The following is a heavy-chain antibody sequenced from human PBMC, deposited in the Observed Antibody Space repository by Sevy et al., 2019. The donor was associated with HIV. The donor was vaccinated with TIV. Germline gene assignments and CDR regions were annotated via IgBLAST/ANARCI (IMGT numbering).Heavy chain of an antibody. J-gene: IGHJ4*02. V-gene: IGHV1-46*01. CDR2: INPSGGST. D-gene: IGHD3-10*01. CDR1: GYTFTSYY. Sequence: ASVTVSCKASGYTFTSYYMHWVRQAPGQGLEWMGIINPSGGSTSYAQKFQGRVTMTRDTSTSTVYMELSSLRSEDTAVYYCARDFMVRGVISHVLDYWGQGTLVTVSS. CDR3: ARDFMVRGVISHVLDY.